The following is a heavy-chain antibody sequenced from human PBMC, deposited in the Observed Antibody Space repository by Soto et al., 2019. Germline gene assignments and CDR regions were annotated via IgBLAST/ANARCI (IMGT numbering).Heavy chain of an antibody. Sequence: SETLSLTCTVSGGSISSGGYYWRWIRQHPGKGLEWIGYIYYSGSTYYNPSLKSRVTISVDTSKNQFSLKLSSVTAADTAVYYCARDGIDYDFWSGSSHNGMDVWGQWTTVTVSS. CDR2: IYYSGST. CDR3: ARDGIDYDFWSGSSHNGMDV. CDR1: GGSISSGGYY. J-gene: IGHJ6*02. D-gene: IGHD3-3*01. V-gene: IGHV4-31*03.